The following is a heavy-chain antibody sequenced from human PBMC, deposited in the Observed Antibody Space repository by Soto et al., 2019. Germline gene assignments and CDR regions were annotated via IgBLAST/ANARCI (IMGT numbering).Heavy chain of an antibody. Sequence: QVQLVQSGAEVKKPGASVKVSCKASGYTFTSYGISWVRQAPGQGLEWMGWISADNGNTNYAQKLQGRVTMTTDTSKSTAYMELRSLRSDDTAMYYCARASYSSSWCHHYYYGMDVWCQWTTVTVSS. J-gene: IGHJ6*02. V-gene: IGHV1-18*04. CDR2: ISADNGNT. CDR3: ARASYSSSWCHHYYYGMDV. CDR1: GYTFTSYG. D-gene: IGHD6-13*01.